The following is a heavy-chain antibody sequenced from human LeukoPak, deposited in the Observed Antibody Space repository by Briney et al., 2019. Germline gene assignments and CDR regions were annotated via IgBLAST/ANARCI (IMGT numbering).Heavy chain of an antibody. Sequence: SETLSLTCTVSGGSISSYYWSWIRQPAGKGLEWIGRIYTSGSTNYNPSLKSRVTMSVDTSKNQFSLKLSSVTAADTAVYYCARVWGDYEMGDNWFDPWGQGTLVTVSS. J-gene: IGHJ5*02. D-gene: IGHD4-17*01. CDR1: GGSISSYY. V-gene: IGHV4-4*07. CDR3: ARVWGDYEMGDNWFDP. CDR2: IYTSGST.